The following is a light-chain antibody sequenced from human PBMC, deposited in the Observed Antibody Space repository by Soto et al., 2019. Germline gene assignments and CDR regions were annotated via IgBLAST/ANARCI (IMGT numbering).Light chain of an antibody. J-gene: IGKJ3*01. CDR3: NQRRNWPPIFT. CDR1: QSVSSY. Sequence: EIVFTQSPATLSLSPGERATLSCRASQSVSSYLAWYQQKPGQAPRLLIYDASNRATGIPARFSGSGSGTDFTLTISRQVTEDFAVDYCNQRRNWPPIFTFGPGTKVEIK. CDR2: DAS. V-gene: IGKV3-11*01.